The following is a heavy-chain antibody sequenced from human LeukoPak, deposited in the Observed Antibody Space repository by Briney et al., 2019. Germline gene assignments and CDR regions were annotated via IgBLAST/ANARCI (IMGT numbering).Heavy chain of an antibody. CDR1: GFTFSDHY. Sequence: GGSLRLSCAASGFTFSDHYMDWVRQAPGKGLEWVGRTRNKPEGYTTEYAASVKGRFTISRDDSKNSLYLQMNSLKNEDTAVYYCARAARESPVNYYYGLDAWGQGTTVTVSS. CDR2: TRNKPEGYTT. CDR3: ARAARESPVNYYYGLDA. J-gene: IGHJ6*02. V-gene: IGHV3-72*01.